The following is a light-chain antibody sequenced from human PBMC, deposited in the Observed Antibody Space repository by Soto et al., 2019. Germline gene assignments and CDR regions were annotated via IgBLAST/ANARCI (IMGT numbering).Light chain of an antibody. CDR3: QQYNNWPLT. Sequence: EIVMTQSPATLSVSPGERATLSCRASQSVSSNLAWYQQKPGQAPRLLIYGASTRATGIPARFSGSVYGTEFTLTISSLQSEDFAVYYWQQYNNWPLTFGGGTKVEIK. CDR1: QSVSSN. V-gene: IGKV3-15*01. CDR2: GAS. J-gene: IGKJ4*01.